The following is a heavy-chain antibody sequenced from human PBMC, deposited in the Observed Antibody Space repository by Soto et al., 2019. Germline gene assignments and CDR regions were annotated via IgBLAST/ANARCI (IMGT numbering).Heavy chain of an antibody. CDR1: GYAFSSYG. V-gene: IGHV1-18*01. D-gene: IGHD2-15*01. CDR2: ISAYNGDT. J-gene: IGHJ3*01. Sequence: QDQLVQSGAEVKKPGASVKVSCRASGYAFSSYGVSWVRQAPGQGLEWMAWISAYNGDTKYSQKLQGRVTVTTDTSTSTAYMELSSLISDDTAVYYCARDSGVVLAVYAFDVWGQGTMVTVSS. CDR3: ARDSGVVLAVYAFDV.